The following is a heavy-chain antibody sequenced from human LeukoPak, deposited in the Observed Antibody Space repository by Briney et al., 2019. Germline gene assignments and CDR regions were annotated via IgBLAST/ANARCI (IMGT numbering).Heavy chain of an antibody. D-gene: IGHD3-22*01. J-gene: IGHJ4*02. CDR3: AKVSGSSGFYFDY. CDR1: GFTFSSYA. CDR2: ISGSGGTT. Sequence: GGSLRLSCAVSGFTFSSYAMSWVRQAPGKGLEWVSGISGSGGTTYYADSVKGRFTISRDNSKNTLYLQMNSLRAEDTAVYYCAKVSGSSGFYFDYWGQGTLVTVSS. V-gene: IGHV3-23*01.